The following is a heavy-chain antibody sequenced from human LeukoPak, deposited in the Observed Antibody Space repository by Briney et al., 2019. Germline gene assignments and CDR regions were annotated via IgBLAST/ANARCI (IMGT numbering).Heavy chain of an antibody. Sequence: PGGSLRLSCAASGFTFSSHGMSWVRQAPGKGLEWVANIKQDGSEKYYVDSVKGRFTISRDNAKNSLYLQMNSLRAEDTAVYYCAREGARYCTNGVCYLFDYWGQGTLVTVSS. CDR2: IKQDGSEK. CDR3: AREGARYCTNGVCYLFDY. J-gene: IGHJ4*02. V-gene: IGHV3-7*01. CDR1: GFTFSSHG. D-gene: IGHD2-8*01.